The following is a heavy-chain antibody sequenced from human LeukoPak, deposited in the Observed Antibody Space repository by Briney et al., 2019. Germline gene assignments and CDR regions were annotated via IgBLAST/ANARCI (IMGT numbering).Heavy chain of an antibody. CDR2: INHSGST. D-gene: IGHD2-2*01. CDR1: GGSFSGYY. V-gene: IGHV4-34*01. J-gene: IGHJ6*02. Sequence: SETLSLTCAVYGGSFSGYYWSWIRQPPGKGLEWIGEINHSGSTNYNPSLKSRVTISVDTSKNQFSPKLSSVTAADTAVYYCARDDIVVVPAASVYYYYGMDVWGQGTMVTVSS. CDR3: ARDDIVVVPAASVYYYYGMDV.